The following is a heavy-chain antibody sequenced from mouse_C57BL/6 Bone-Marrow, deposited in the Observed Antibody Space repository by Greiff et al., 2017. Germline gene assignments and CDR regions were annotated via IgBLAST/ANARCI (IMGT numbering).Heavy chain of an antibody. J-gene: IGHJ3*01. CDR3: ASPFAY. V-gene: IGHV1-59*01. Sequence: QVQLQQPGAELVRPGTSVKLSCKASGYTFTSYWIHWVKQRPGQGLEWIGVIDPSDSYTNYNQKFKGKATLTVDTSSSTAYMQLSSLTSEDSAVYYCASPFAYWGQGTLVTVSA. CDR1: GYTFTSYW. CDR2: IDPSDSYT.